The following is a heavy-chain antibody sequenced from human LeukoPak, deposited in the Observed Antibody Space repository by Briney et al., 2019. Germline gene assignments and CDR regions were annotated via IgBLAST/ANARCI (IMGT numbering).Heavy chain of an antibody. CDR3: ARGASY. CDR2: IKPDGSEK. Sequence: PGGSLRLSCAVSGFTFSTYWMNWVRQAPGKGPEWVANIKPDGSEKFYVDSVKGRFTVSRDNAKNLLYPQMNSLRAEDTALYYCARGASYWGQGTLVTVSS. CDR1: GFTFSTYW. V-gene: IGHV3-7*04. J-gene: IGHJ4*02.